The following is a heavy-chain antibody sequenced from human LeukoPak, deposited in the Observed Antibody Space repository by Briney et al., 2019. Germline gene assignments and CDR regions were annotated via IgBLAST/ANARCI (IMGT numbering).Heavy chain of an antibody. CDR3: AKDGHMVQGATLDY. Sequence: PGGSLRLSCAASGFTFSSYGMHWVRQAPGKGLEWVAVISYDGSNKYYADSVKGRFTISRDNSKNTLYLQMNSLRAEDTAVYYCAKDGHMVQGATLDYWGQGTLVTVSS. V-gene: IGHV3-30*18. CDR2: ISYDGSNK. CDR1: GFTFSSYG. J-gene: IGHJ4*02. D-gene: IGHD3-10*01.